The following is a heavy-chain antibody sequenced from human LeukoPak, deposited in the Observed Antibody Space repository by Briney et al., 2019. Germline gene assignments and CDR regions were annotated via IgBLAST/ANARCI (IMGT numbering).Heavy chain of an antibody. V-gene: IGHV4-59*01. CDR3: ARGWYQLLA. D-gene: IGHD2-2*01. CDR2: IYCSGST. Sequence: SETLSLTCTVSGGSISSYYWSWIRQPPGKGLEWIGYIYCSGSTNYNPSLKSRVTISVDTSRNQFSLKLSSVTAADTAVYYCARGWYQLLAWGQGTLVTVSS. CDR1: GGSISSYY. J-gene: IGHJ5*02.